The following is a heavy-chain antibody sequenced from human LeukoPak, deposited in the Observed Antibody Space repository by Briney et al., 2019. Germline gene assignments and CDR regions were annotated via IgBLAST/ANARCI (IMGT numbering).Heavy chain of an antibody. CDR3: ASSEYSGYDWSFDY. CDR2: IYHSGST. Sequence: SETLSLTCAVSGGSISSGGYSWSWIRQPPGKGLEWIGYIYHSGSTYYNPSLKSRVTISVDRSKNQFSLKLSSVTAADTAVYYCASSEYSGYDWSFDYWGQGTLVTVSS. D-gene: IGHD5-12*01. V-gene: IGHV4-30-2*01. CDR1: GGSISSGGYS. J-gene: IGHJ4*02.